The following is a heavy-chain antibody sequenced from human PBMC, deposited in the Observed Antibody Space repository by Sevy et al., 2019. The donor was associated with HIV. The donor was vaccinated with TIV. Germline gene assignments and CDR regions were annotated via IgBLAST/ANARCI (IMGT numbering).Heavy chain of an antibody. D-gene: IGHD6-19*01. CDR1: RFTLRSYA. V-gene: IGHV3-23*01. CDR3: AKDVRYDSSGSFDY. CDR2: ISGSGVST. Sequence: GGSLRLSCAASRFTLRSYAMSWVRQAPGKGLEWVSAISGSGVSTYYADSVKGRFTISRDNSKNTLYLQMNSLRAEDTAVYYCAKDVRYDSSGSFDYWGQGILVTTSS. J-gene: IGHJ4*02.